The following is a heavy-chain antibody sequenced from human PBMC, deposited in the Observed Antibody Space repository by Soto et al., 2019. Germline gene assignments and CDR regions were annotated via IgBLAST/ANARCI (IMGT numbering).Heavy chain of an antibody. J-gene: IGHJ4*02. V-gene: IGHV3-74*01. CDR2: INTDGSTT. Sequence: EVQLVESGGGLVQPGGSLRLSCATSGFTFSSYWMHWVRQVPGKGLVWVSRINTDGSTTTYADSVKGRVTISRDNAKNTLYLHMDSLSAEDTAVYYCARSGGWPDYWGQGTLVTVSS. CDR1: GFTFSSYW. D-gene: IGHD6-19*01. CDR3: ARSGGWPDY.